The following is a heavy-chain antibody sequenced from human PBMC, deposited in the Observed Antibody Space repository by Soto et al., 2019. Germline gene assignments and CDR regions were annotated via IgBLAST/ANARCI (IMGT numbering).Heavy chain of an antibody. J-gene: IGHJ6*02. Sequence: QVQLVQSGAEVKKPGASVKVSCKASGYTFTSYDINWVRQATGQGLEWMGWMNPNSGNTGYAHKFQGRGTMTRNTSISTAYMELSSLRSEDTAVYYCASLPWANYDDYGMDVWGQGTTVTVSS. CDR2: MNPNSGNT. D-gene: IGHD7-27*01. CDR3: ASLPWANYDDYGMDV. V-gene: IGHV1-8*01. CDR1: GYTFTSYD.